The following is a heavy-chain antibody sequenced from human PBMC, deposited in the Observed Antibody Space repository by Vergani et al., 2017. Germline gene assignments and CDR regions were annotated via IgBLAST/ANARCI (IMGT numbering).Heavy chain of an antibody. Sequence: QVQLQQWGAGLLKPSETLSLTCAVYGGSFSGYYWSWIRQPPGKGLEWIGEINHSGSTNYNPSLKSRVTISVDTSKNQFSLKLSSVTAADTAVYYCARRSLAARLHAFDFWGQGTMVTVSS. CDR1: GGSFSGYY. CDR3: ARRSLAARLHAFDF. J-gene: IGHJ3*01. V-gene: IGHV4-34*01. CDR2: INHSGST. D-gene: IGHD6-6*01.